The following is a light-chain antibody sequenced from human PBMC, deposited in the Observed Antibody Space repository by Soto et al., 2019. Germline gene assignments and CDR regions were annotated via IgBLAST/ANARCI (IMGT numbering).Light chain of an antibody. J-gene: IGLJ3*02. CDR3: SSYAGSNNLV. CDR2: EVS. CDR1: SSDVGGYNY. Sequence: QSVLAQPPSASGSPGQSVTISCTGTSSDVGGYNYVSWYQQHPGKAPKLMIYEVSQRPSGVPDRFSGSKSGNTASLTVSGLQAEDEADYYCSSYAGSNNLVFGGGTNVTVL. V-gene: IGLV2-8*01.